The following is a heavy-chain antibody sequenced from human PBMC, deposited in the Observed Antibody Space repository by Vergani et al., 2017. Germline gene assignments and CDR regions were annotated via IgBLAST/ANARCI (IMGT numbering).Heavy chain of an antibody. V-gene: IGHV1-69-2*01. D-gene: IGHD3-16*01. CDR1: GFTFTDYY. Sequence: EAQLTQSGTEVKKPGATVKISCKVSGFTFTDYYLHWVRVGPGKGRTWMGVINPGDGATIYAAHFQGRVTIAADTSRDTGYMELRTLNPDDTAIYFCARSGGVGTLGHFALWGQGTLVTVSS. CDR2: INPGDGAT. J-gene: IGHJ4*02. CDR3: ARSGGVGTLGHFAL.